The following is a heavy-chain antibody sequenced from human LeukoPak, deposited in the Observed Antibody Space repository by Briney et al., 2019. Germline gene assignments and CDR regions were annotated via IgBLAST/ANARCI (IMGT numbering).Heavy chain of an antibody. CDR3: ARDSSSWYSPFDY. J-gene: IGHJ4*02. CDR2: INTNSGGT. V-gene: IGHV1-2*02. Sequence: ASVKVSCKASGYTFTVYYMHWVRQGPGQGREWMGGINTNSGGTNYAQKFQGGVTITRDTANSTAYMELSRLRSDDTAVYYCARDSSSWYSPFDYWGQGTLVTVSS. D-gene: IGHD6-13*01. CDR1: GYTFTVYY.